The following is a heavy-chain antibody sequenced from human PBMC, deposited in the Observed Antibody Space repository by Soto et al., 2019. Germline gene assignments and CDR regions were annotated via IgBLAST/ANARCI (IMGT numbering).Heavy chain of an antibody. Sequence: GGSLRLSCAASGFTFSSYGMHWVRQAPGKGLEWVAVISYDGSNKYYADSVKGRFTISRDNSKNTLYLQMNSLRAEDTAVYYCAKDLGYCTNGVCFDFDYWGQGTLVTVSS. D-gene: IGHD2-8*01. CDR2: ISYDGSNK. V-gene: IGHV3-30*18. J-gene: IGHJ4*02. CDR3: AKDLGYCTNGVCFDFDY. CDR1: GFTFSSYG.